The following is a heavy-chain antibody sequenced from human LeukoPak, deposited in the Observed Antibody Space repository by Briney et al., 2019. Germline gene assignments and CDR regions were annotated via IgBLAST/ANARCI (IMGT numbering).Heavy chain of an antibody. CDR1: GFTFSSYA. D-gene: IGHD3-22*01. Sequence: GGSLRLSCAASGFTFSSYAMSWVRQAPGKGLEWVSAISGSGGSTYCADSVKGRFTISRDNSKNTLYLQMNSLRAEDTAVYYCARSEAPRYYYDSSGSDLYYYYYGMDVWGQGTTVTVSS. CDR2: ISGSGGST. CDR3: ARSEAPRYYYDSSGSDLYYYYYGMDV. J-gene: IGHJ6*02. V-gene: IGHV3-23*01.